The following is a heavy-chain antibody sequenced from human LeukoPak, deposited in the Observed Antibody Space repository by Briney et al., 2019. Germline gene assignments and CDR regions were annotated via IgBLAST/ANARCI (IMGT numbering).Heavy chain of an antibody. CDR2: INGDGGTT. Sequence: GGSLTLSCAASRFTFSSYWMHWVRQAPGKGLVWVSRINGDGGTTSYADSVKGRFTISRDNANSTLYLQMNSLRAEDTAVYYCARCRYDTLGGDSFDVWGQGTMVTVSS. V-gene: IGHV3-74*01. J-gene: IGHJ3*01. CDR1: RFTFSSYW. CDR3: ARCRYDTLGGDSFDV. D-gene: IGHD5-12*01.